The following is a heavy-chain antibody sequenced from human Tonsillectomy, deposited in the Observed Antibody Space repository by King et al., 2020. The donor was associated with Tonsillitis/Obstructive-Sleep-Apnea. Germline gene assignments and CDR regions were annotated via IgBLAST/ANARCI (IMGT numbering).Heavy chain of an antibody. CDR2: IYYSGST. V-gene: IGHV4-59*01. D-gene: IGHD2-2*01. CDR1: NGSINFYY. Sequence: VQLQESGPGLVKPSETLSLTCTVSNGSINFYYWSWIRQPPGKGLEWIGFIYYSGSTNYNPSLKSRVTMSVDTSKNQFSLKLSSVTAADTAVYYCARAPLGYCSRTSCYVGSFDFWGQGTPVTVSS. CDR3: ARAPLGYCSRTSCYVGSFDF. J-gene: IGHJ4*02.